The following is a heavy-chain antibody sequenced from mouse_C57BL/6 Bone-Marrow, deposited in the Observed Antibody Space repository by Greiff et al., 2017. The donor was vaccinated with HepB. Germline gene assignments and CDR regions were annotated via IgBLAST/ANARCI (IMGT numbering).Heavy chain of an antibody. Sequence: VQLQQSGPELVKPGASVKISCKASGYAFSSSWMNWVKQRPGKGLEWIGRIYPGDGDTNYNGKFKGKATLTADKSSSTAYMELRSLTSEDSAVYFCAIYYYGSSYWYFDVWGTGTTVTVSS. CDR2: IYPGDGDT. J-gene: IGHJ1*03. D-gene: IGHD1-1*01. CDR3: AIYYYGSSYWYFDV. CDR1: GYAFSSSW. V-gene: IGHV1-82*01.